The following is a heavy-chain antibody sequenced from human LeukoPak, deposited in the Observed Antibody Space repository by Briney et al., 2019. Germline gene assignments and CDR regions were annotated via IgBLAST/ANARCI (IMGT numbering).Heavy chain of an antibody. V-gene: IGHV3-23*01. J-gene: IGHJ4*02. CDR2: ISNSGGST. CDR1: GFIFSSYD. Sequence: GGSLTLSCTASGFIFSSYDMSWVRQAPGKGLEWVSVISNSGGSTFYADSVKGRFTISRDNAKNSLYLQMNSLRAEDTAVYYCARVGGDSSSWYRLVPIDYWGQGTLVTVSS. CDR3: ARVGGDSSSWYRLVPIDY. D-gene: IGHD6-13*01.